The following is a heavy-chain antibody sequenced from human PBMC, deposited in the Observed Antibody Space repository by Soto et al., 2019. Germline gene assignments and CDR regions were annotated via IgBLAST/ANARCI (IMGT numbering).Heavy chain of an antibody. V-gene: IGHV1-46*01. CDR2: INPSGGST. D-gene: IGHD6-19*01. CDR3: ARGGDSSGWYHYYYGMDV. J-gene: IGHJ6*02. Sequence: ASVKVSCKASGCIFTDHYIHWVRQAPGQGLEWMGIINPSGGSTSYAQKFQGRVTMTRDTSTSTVYMELSSLRSEDTAVYYCARGGDSSGWYHYYYGMDVWGQGTTVTVSS. CDR1: GCIFTDHY.